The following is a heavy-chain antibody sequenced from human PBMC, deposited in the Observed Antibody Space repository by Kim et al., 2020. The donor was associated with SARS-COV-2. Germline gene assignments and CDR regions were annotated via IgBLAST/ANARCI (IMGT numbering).Heavy chain of an antibody. CDR1: GYSFTSYW. CDR2: IYPGDSDT. V-gene: IGHV5-51*01. CDR3: ARLSGLWLHRGGRSDNWFDP. J-gene: IGHJ5*02. Sequence: GESLKISCKGSGYSFTSYWIGWVRQMPGKGLEWMGIIYPGDSDTRYSPSFQGQVTISADKSISTAYLQWSSLKASDTAMYYCARLSGLWLHRGGRSDNWFDPWGQGTLVTVSS. D-gene: IGHD5-18*01.